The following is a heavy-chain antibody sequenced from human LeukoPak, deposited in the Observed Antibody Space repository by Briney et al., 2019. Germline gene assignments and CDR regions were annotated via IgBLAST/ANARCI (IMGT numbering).Heavy chain of an antibody. Sequence: SETLSLTCAVYGGSFSGYYWSWIRRPPGKGLEWIGEINHSGSTNYNPSLKSRVTISVDTSKNQFPLKLSSVTAADTAVYYCARGKSGYYYGSGSSNWFDPWGQGTLVTVSS. CDR3: ARGKSGYYYGSGSSNWFDP. J-gene: IGHJ5*02. CDR2: INHSGST. D-gene: IGHD3-10*01. V-gene: IGHV4-34*01. CDR1: GGSFSGYY.